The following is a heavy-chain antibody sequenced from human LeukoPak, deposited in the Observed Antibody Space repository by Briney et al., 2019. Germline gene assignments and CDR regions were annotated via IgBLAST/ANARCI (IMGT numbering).Heavy chain of an antibody. Sequence: PGRSLRLSCAASGFSFSSSGMHWVRQAPGKGLEWVAVISYDGSNKYYADSVKGRFTISRDNSKNTLYLQMNSLRAEDTAVYYCAKGYCSSTSCYPRFDPWGQGTLVTVSS. CDR2: ISYDGSNK. J-gene: IGHJ5*02. CDR1: GFSFSSSG. V-gene: IGHV3-30*18. D-gene: IGHD2-2*01. CDR3: AKGYCSSTSCYPRFDP.